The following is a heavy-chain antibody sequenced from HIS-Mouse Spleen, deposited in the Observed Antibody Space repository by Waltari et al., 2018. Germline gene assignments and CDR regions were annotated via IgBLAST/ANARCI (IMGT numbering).Heavy chain of an antibody. CDR1: GGSISSSSYY. J-gene: IGHJ4*02. V-gene: IGHV4-39*01. CDR3: ARRRGWFDY. Sequence: QLQLQESGPGLVKPSETLSLTCTVSGGSISSSSYYWGWIRQPPGKGLVWIGSIYYSGSTYYNPSLKSRVTISVDTSKNQFSLKLSSVTAADTAVYYCARRRGWFDYWGQGTLVTVSS. D-gene: IGHD6-19*01. CDR2: IYYSGST.